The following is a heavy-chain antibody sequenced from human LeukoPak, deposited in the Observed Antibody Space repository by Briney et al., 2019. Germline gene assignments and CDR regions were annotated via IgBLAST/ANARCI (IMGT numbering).Heavy chain of an antibody. D-gene: IGHD3-16*01. V-gene: IGHV3-15*01. CDR3: TTDRLRELAMYYFDY. Sequence: GGSLRLSCAASGFTFSNAWMSWVRQAPGKGLEWVGRIKSKTDGGTTDYAAPVKGRFTISRDDSKNTLYLQMNSLKTEDTAVYCCTTDRLRELAMYYFDYWGQGTLVTVSS. J-gene: IGHJ4*02. CDR2: IKSKTDGGTT. CDR1: GFTFSNAW.